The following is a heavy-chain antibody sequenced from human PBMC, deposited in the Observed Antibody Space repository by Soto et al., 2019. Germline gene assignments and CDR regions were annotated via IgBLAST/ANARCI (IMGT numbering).Heavy chain of an antibody. J-gene: IGHJ4*02. CDR2: IGPASGDT. CDR3: GRGRSGQLVVFY. Sequence: GASVKVSCKASGYTFTGHYIHGARQAPGQGPEWMGEIGPASGDTRYAQKFQGRVTMTRDTSITTVYMELNNLSPDDTAVYYCGRGRSGQLVVFYWGQGTPVTVSS. V-gene: IGHV1-2*02. D-gene: IGHD3-10*01. CDR1: GYTFTGHY.